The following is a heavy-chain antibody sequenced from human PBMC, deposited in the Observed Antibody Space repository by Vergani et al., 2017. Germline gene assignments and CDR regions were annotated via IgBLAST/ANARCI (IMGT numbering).Heavy chain of an antibody. CDR2: IYYSGST. CDR1: GGSISSGDYY. Sequence: QVQLQESGPGLVKPSQTLSLTCTVSGGSISSGDYYWSWIRQPPGKGLEWIGYIYYSGSTYYNPSLKSRVTISVDTSKNQFSLKLSSVTAADTAVYYCARDVPYNDYRNEXFDLWGRGTLVTVSS. V-gene: IGHV4-30-4*01. CDR3: ARDVPYNDYRNEXFDL. J-gene: IGHJ2*01. D-gene: IGHD1-1*01.